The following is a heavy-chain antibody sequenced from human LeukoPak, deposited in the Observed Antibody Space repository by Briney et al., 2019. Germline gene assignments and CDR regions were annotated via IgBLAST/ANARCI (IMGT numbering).Heavy chain of an antibody. CDR2: IQTKNDGETT. Sequence: GGSLRLSCAASGVTFSNVWMTWGRQAPGKGLEGVGRIQTKNDGETTDYAAPVKGRFTISRDDSKNTLSLQMNSLKIEDTAVYYCTSTLGYWGHGTLVTVSS. CDR3: TSTLGY. V-gene: IGHV3-15*01. D-gene: IGHD3-16*01. J-gene: IGHJ4*01. CDR1: GVTFSNVW.